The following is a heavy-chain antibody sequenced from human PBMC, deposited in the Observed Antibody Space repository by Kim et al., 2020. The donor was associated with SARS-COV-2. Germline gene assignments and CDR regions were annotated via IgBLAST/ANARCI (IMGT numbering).Heavy chain of an antibody. CDR2: IYYSGST. CDR1: GGSISSSSYY. J-gene: IGHJ4*02. D-gene: IGHD3-16*02. Sequence: SETLSLTCTVSGGSISSSSYYWGWIRQPPGKGLEWIGSIYYSGSTYYNPSLKSRVTISVDTSKNQFSLKLSSVTAADTAVYYCARDLRPWATYYDYVWGSYRSQGFDYWGQGTLVTVSS. CDR3: ARDLRPWATYYDYVWGSYRSQGFDY. V-gene: IGHV4-39*07.